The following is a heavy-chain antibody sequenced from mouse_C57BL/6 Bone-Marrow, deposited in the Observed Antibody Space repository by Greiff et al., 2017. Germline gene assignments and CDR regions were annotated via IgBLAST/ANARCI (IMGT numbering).Heavy chain of an antibody. CDR1: GYTFTDYE. CDR3: TRPLLRAWFAY. V-gene: IGHV1-15*01. CDR2: IDPETGGT. Sequence: QVHVKQSGAELVRPGASVTLSCKASGYTFTDYEMHWVKQTPVHGLEWIGAIDPETGGTAYNQKFKGKAILTADKSSSTAYMELRSLTSEDSAVYYCTRPLLRAWFAYWGQGTLVTVSA. J-gene: IGHJ3*01. D-gene: IGHD2-12*01.